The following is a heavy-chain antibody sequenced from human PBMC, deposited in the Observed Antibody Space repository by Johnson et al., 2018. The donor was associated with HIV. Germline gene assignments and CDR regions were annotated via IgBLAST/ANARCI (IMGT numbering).Heavy chain of an antibody. CDR3: ARDTYCSGGSCYSNAFDI. Sequence: QVQLVESGGGVVQPGRSLRLSCAASGFTFSSYAMHWVRQAPGKGLEWVAVISYDGSNKYYADSVKGRFTISRDNSKNTLYLQMNSLRAEDTAVYYCARDTYCSGGSCYSNAFDIWGQGTMVTVS. D-gene: IGHD2-15*01. V-gene: IGHV3-30-3*01. CDR2: ISYDGSNK. CDR1: GFTFSSYA. J-gene: IGHJ3*02.